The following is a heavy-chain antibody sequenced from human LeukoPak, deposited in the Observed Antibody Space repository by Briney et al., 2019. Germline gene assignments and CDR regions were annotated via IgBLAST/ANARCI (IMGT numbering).Heavy chain of an antibody. CDR2: ISSSSGCI. D-gene: IGHD6-13*01. J-gene: IGHJ4*02. V-gene: IGHV3-21*01. Sequence: GGSLRLSCAASGFTFSSYSMNWVRQAPGKGLEWVSSISSSSGCIYYADSVKGRFTISRDNAKISLYLQMNSLRAEDTAVYYCARTRGSTTWYGALDNWGQGTLVTVSS. CDR1: GFTFSSYS. CDR3: ARTRGSTTWYGALDN.